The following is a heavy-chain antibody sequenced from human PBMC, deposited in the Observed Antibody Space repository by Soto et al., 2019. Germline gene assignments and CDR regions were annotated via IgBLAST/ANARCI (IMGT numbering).Heavy chain of an antibody. CDR2: IWYDGSNK. CDR3: ERDSGYSSSWSDY. J-gene: IGHJ4*02. D-gene: IGHD6-13*01. CDR1: GFTFSSYG. Sequence: QVQLVESGGGVVQPGRSLRLSCAASGFTFSSYGMHWVRQAPGKGLEWVAVIWYDGSNKYYADSVKGRFTISRDNSKNTLYLQMNSLRAEDTAVYYCERDSGYSSSWSDYWGQGTLVTVSS. V-gene: IGHV3-33*01.